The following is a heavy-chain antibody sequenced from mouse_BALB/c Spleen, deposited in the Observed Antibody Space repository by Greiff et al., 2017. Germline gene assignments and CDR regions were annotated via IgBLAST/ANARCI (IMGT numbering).Heavy chain of an antibody. J-gene: IGHJ1*01. CDR2: ISSGGSYT. CDR3: ARGTTVVGDWYFDV. D-gene: IGHD1-1*01. CDR1: GFTFSSYG. V-gene: IGHV5-6*01. Sequence: EVNLVESGGDLVKPGGSLKLSCAASGFTFSSYGMSWVRQTPDKRLEWVATISSGGSYTYYPDSVKGRFTISRDNAKNTLYLQMSSLKSEDTAMYYCARGTTVVGDWYFDVWGAGTTVTVSS.